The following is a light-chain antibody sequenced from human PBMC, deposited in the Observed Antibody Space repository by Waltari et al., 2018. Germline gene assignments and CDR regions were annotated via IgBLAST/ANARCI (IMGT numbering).Light chain of an antibody. CDR2: GAS. Sequence: EMVMTQSPATLSVSPGERATLSCRASQNIGSNLAWYQQKPGQPPRLLMYGASTRAPGFPARFSGSGSGREFTLTISSLQSEDFAVYYCQQYNNWPPYTFGPGTKLEIK. J-gene: IGKJ2*01. V-gene: IGKV3-15*01. CDR3: QQYNNWPPYT. CDR1: QNIGSN.